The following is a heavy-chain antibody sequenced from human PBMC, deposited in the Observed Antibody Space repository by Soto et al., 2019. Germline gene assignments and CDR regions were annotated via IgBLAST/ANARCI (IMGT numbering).Heavy chain of an antibody. J-gene: IGHJ4*02. V-gene: IGHV1-58*01. CDR3: AASMGGSQTYYDFWSGYSRLDY. CDR1: GFTFTSSA. Sequence: ASVKVSCKASGFTFTSSAVQWVRQARGQRLEWVGWIVVGSGNTNYAQKFQERVTITRDMSTSTAYMELSSLRSEDTAVYYCAASMGGSQTYYDFWSGYSRLDYWGQGTLVTVSS. CDR2: IVVGSGNT. D-gene: IGHD3-3*01.